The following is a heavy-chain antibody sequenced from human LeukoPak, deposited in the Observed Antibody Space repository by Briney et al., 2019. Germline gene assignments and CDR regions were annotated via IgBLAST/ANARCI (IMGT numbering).Heavy chain of an antibody. V-gene: IGHV3-48*03. J-gene: IGHJ4*02. D-gene: IGHD3-16*02. CDR2: ISSSGSTI. CDR1: GFTFSSYA. Sequence: GGSLRLSCAASGFTFSSYAMNWVRQAPGKGLEWVSYISSSGSTIYYADSVKGRFTISRDNAKNSLYLQMNSLRAEDTAVYYCARQARDYVWGSYRYRPIDYWGQGTLVTVSS. CDR3: ARQARDYVWGSYRYRPIDY.